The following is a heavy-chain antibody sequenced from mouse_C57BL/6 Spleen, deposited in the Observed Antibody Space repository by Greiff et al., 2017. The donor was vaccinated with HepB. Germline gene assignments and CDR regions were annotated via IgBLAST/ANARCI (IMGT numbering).Heavy chain of an antibody. D-gene: IGHD2-1*01. Sequence: VKLVESGAELVRPGASVTLSCKASGYTFTDYEMHWVKQTPVHGLEWIGAIDPETGGTAYNQKFKGKAILTADKSSSTAYMELRSLTSEDSAVYYCTRRTTGVFAYWGQGTLVTVSA. CDR3: TRRTTGVFAY. CDR2: IDPETGGT. V-gene: IGHV1-15*01. J-gene: IGHJ3*01. CDR1: GYTFTDYE.